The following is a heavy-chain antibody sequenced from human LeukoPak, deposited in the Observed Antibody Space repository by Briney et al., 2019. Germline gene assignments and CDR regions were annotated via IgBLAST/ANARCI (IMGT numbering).Heavy chain of an antibody. CDR1: GGSFSGYY. CDR2: INHSGST. D-gene: IGHD3-10*01. Sequence: PSETLSLTCAVYGGSFSGYYWSWIRQPPGKGLEWIGEINHSGSTNYNPSLKRRVTISVDTSKNQFSLKLSSVTAADTAVYYCARVLLSGSYYMNWGQGTLVTVSS. CDR3: ARVLLSGSYYMN. J-gene: IGHJ4*02. V-gene: IGHV4-34*01.